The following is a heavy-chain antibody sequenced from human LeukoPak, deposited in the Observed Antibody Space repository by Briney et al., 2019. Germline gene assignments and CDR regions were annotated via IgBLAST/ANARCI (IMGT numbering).Heavy chain of an antibody. CDR1: GFTFSSYA. Sequence: GGSLRLSCAASGFTFSSYAMSWVRQAPGKGLEWVSAMSGSGGSTYYADSVKGRFTISRDNSKNTLYLQMNSLRAEDTAVYYCAKEGPLRFLEWLWGYFDYWGQGTLVTVSS. V-gene: IGHV3-23*01. J-gene: IGHJ4*02. CDR3: AKEGPLRFLEWLWGYFDY. CDR2: MSGSGGST. D-gene: IGHD3-3*01.